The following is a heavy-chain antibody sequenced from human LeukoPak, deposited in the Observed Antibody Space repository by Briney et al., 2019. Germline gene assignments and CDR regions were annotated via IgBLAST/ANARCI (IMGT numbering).Heavy chain of an antibody. CDR3: ARRAAHKKYYYYYMDV. CDR1: GYTFTGYY. V-gene: IGHV1-2*02. CDR2: INPNSGGT. J-gene: IGHJ6*03. D-gene: IGHD6-13*01. Sequence: GASVKVSCKASGYTFTGYYMHWVRQAPGQGLEWMGWINPNSGGTNYAQKFQGRVTMTRDTSISTAYMELSRLRSDDTAVYYCARRAAHKKYYYYYMDVWGKGTTVTVSS.